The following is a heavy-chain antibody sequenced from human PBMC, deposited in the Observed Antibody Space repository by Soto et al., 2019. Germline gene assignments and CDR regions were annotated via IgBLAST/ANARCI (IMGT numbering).Heavy chain of an antibody. V-gene: IGHV1-69*12. CDR2: IIPIFGTA. J-gene: IGHJ2*01. Sequence: QVQLVQSGAEVKKPGSSVKVSCKASGGTFSSYAISWVRQAPGQGLEWMGGIIPIFGTANYAQKFQGRVTVTADESTSTAYMELSSLRSEDTAVYYCARSPTNPDDSGDPTGYFDLWGRGTLVTVSS. CDR1: GGTFSSYA. CDR3: ARSPTNPDDSGDPTGYFDL. D-gene: IGHD4-17*01.